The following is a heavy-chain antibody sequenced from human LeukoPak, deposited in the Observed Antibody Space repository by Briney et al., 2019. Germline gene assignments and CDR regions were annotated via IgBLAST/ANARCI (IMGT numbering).Heavy chain of an antibody. CDR1: GYTFTTYW. CDR3: TRRAHGSLRNYAFDI. V-gene: IGHV5-51*01. J-gene: IGHJ3*02. Sequence: GESLKISCQASGYTFTTYWIAWVRQMPGKGLEWMGTIYPGDSDTRYSPSFQGQVTISVDRSTTTAHLQWSSLEASDSAMYYCTRRAHGSLRNYAFDIWGQGTMVTVSS. CDR2: IYPGDSDT. D-gene: IGHD5-24*01.